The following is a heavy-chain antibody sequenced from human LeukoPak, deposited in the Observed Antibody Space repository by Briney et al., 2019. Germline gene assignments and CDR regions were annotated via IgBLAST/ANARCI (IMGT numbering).Heavy chain of an antibody. CDR2: IRSKAYRATT. CDR1: GFIFGDHA. CDR3: ARGPIQLWIHNAMDV. J-gene: IGHJ6*02. V-gene: IGHV3-49*04. D-gene: IGHD5-24*01. Sequence: GGSLRLSCIGSGFIFGDHAMSWDRQAPGKGLEWVGFIRSKAYRATTEYAASVKGRFTISRDDSASIAYLQMNSLRTEDTAVYYCARGPIQLWIHNAMDVWGQGTTVTVSS.